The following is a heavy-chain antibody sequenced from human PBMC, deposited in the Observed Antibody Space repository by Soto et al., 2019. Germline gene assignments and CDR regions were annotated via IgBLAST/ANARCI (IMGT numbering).Heavy chain of an antibody. CDR1: GFTFSSYA. Sequence: GGSLRLSCAASGFTFSSYAMSWVRQAPGKGLEWVSAISGSGGSTYYADSVKGRFTISRDNSKNTLYLQMNSLRAEDTAVYYCAKGQSGIVGAPPPAPFGMDVWGQGTTVTVSS. CDR3: AKGQSGIVGAPPPAPFGMDV. V-gene: IGHV3-23*01. CDR2: ISGSGGST. J-gene: IGHJ6*02. D-gene: IGHD1-26*01.